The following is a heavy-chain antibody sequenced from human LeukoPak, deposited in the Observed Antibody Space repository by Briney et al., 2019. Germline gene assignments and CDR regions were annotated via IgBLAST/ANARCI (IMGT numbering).Heavy chain of an antibody. CDR2: VDETGEST. J-gene: IGHJ4*02. CDR1: GFTFSSYA. CDR3: AKRWQGNSRALDY. Sequence: GGSLRLSCAASGFTFSSYAMTWVRQAPGKGLEWVSGVDETGESTYYADSVKGRFTISRDNSKSTVFLQMNSLRVEDTAVYFCAKRWQGNSRALDYWGQGTLATVS. V-gene: IGHV3-23*01. D-gene: IGHD4-23*01.